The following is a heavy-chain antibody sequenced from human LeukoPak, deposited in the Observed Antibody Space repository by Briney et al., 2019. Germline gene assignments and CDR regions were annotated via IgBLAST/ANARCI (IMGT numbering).Heavy chain of an antibody. CDR3: ARFYDSSGSDY. CDR1: GGSISSYY. D-gene: IGHD3-22*01. V-gene: IGHV4-59*01. CDR2: IYYSGST. Sequence: SEILSLTCTVSGGSISSYYWSWIRQPPGKGLEWIGYIYYSGSTNYNPSLKSRVTISVDTSKNQFSLKLSSVTAADTAVYYCARFYDSSGSDYWGQGTLVTVSS. J-gene: IGHJ4*02.